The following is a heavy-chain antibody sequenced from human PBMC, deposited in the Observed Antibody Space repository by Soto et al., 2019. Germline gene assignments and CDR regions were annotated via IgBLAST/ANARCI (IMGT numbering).Heavy chain of an antibody. D-gene: IGHD6-13*01. J-gene: IGHJ4*02. CDR3: AKDISSGYYFDY. CDR2: ISGSGGST. CDR1: GFTFSSYA. Sequence: EVQLLESGGGLVQPGGSLRLSCAASGFTFSSYAMSWVRQAPGKGLGWVSAISGSGGSTYYADSVKGRFTISRDNSKNTLYLQMNSLRAEDTAVYYCAKDISSGYYFDYWGQGTLVTVSS. V-gene: IGHV3-23*01.